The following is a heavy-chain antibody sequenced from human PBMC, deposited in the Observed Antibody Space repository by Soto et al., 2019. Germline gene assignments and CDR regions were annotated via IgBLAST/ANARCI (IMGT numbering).Heavy chain of an antibody. CDR3: ARSGGNTWFDP. J-gene: IGHJ5*02. V-gene: IGHV1-69*13. CDR1: RGTFSGYA. CDR2: IIPIFGTA. D-gene: IGHD2-15*01. Sequence: SVKVSCKASRGTFSGYAISWVRQAPGQGLEWMGGIIPIFGTANYAQKFQGRVTITADESTSTAYMELSSLRSEDTAVYYCARSGGNTWFDPWGQGTLVTVSS.